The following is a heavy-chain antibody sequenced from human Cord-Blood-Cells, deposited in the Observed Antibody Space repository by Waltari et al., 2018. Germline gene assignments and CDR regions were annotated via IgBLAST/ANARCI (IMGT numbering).Heavy chain of an antibody. CDR2: INSDGSST. V-gene: IGHV3-74*01. CDR1: GFTFSSDW. Sequence: EVQLVESGGGLVQPGGSLRLSCAASGFTFSSDWMHWVRQAPGKGLVWVSRINSDGSSTSYADSVKGRFTISRDNAKNTLYLQMNSLRAEDTAVYYCARSIRLPTVTTYYYYYGMDVWGQGTTVTVSS. J-gene: IGHJ6*02. D-gene: IGHD4-17*01. CDR3: ARSIRLPTVTTYYYYYGMDV.